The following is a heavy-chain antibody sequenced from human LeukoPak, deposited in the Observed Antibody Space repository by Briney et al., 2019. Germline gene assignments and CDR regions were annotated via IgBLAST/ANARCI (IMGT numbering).Heavy chain of an antibody. CDR3: VRDGDTSGYTN. J-gene: IGHJ4*02. CDR2: ISGSGGST. V-gene: IGHV3-23*01. D-gene: IGHD3-22*01. Sequence: GGSLRLSCAASGFTFSSYAMSWVRQAPGKGLEWVSAISGSGGSTYYADSVKGRFTISRDNAKNSLYLQMNGLRAEDTAVYSCVRDGDTSGYTNWGQGTLVTVSS. CDR1: GFTFSSYA.